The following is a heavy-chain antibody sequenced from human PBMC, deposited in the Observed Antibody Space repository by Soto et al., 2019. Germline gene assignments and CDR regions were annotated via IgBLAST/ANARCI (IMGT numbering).Heavy chain of an antibody. J-gene: IGHJ4*02. V-gene: IGHV3-7*03. Sequence: EVLLVESGGGLVQPGGSLRLSCAASGFTFSTFWMDWVRQAPGKGLEWVAKIKEDGSEKYYADSVKGRLIISRDNARNSVYLQMNSLSAEDTAVYYCARVRPGNYRDYWGQGTLFTFSS. D-gene: IGHD3-10*01. CDR1: GFTFSTFW. CDR3: ARVRPGNYRDY. CDR2: IKEDGSEK.